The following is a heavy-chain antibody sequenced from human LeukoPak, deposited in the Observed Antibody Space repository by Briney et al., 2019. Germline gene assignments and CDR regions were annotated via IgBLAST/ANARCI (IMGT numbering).Heavy chain of an antibody. J-gene: IGHJ1*01. CDR3: AKYHTAAEYFQH. V-gene: IGHV1-69*13. Sequence: ASVKVSCKASGGTFSSYAISWVRQAPGQGLEWMGGIIPIFGTANYAQKFQGRVTITADESTSTAYMELSSLRSEDTAVYYCAKYHTAAEYFQHWGQGTLVTVSS. CDR1: GGTFSSYA. CDR2: IIPIFGTA. D-gene: IGHD2-2*01.